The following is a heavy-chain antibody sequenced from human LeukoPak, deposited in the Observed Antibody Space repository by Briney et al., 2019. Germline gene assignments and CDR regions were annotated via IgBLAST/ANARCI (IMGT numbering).Heavy chain of an antibody. Sequence: ASVTVSFTASGYTFTSYGISWVRQAPGQGLEWMGWISAYNGNTNYAQKLQGRVTMTTDTSTSTAYMELRSLRSDDTAVYYCARDLKYYGDYAGGFDPWGQGTLVTVSS. D-gene: IGHD4-17*01. J-gene: IGHJ5*02. CDR1: GYTFTSYG. CDR2: ISAYNGNT. V-gene: IGHV1-18*01. CDR3: ARDLKYYGDYAGGFDP.